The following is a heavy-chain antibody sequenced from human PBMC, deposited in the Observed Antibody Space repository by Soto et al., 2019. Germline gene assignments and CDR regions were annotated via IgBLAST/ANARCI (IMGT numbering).Heavy chain of an antibody. CDR3: AKGPTRMFGSSGYSSGWYESDYFDY. J-gene: IGHJ4*02. Sequence: GGSLRLSCAASGFTFSSYAMSWVRQAPGKGLEWVSAISGSGGSTYYADSVKGRFTISRDNSKNTLYLQMNSLRAEDTAVYYCAKGPTRMFGSSGYSSGWYESDYFDYWGQGTLVTVSS. D-gene: IGHD6-19*01. CDR1: GFTFSSYA. V-gene: IGHV3-23*01. CDR2: ISGSGGST.